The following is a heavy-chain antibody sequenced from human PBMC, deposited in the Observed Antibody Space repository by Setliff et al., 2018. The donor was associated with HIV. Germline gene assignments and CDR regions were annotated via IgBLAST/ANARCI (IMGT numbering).Heavy chain of an antibody. J-gene: IGHJ6*03. CDR2: IFYRGST. CDR3: ARHDHSDNLSYPMDI. CDR1: GGPISRYY. V-gene: IGHV4-59*08. Sequence: SETLSLTCTVSGGPISRYYWSWIRKPPGKGLEWMAYIFYRGSTNYNPSLKSRGTIPVDASKNQVSLTVTSVTAADTAVYYCARHDHSDNLSYPMDIWGKGTTVPVSS. D-gene: IGHD3-22*01.